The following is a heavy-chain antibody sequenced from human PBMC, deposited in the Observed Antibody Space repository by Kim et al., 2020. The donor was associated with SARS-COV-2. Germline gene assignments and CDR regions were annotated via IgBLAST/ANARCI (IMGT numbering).Heavy chain of an antibody. CDR3: RRALGTGSVDGWHY. CDR1: GFAFADYW. D-gene: IGHD1-1*01. J-gene: IGHJ4*02. V-gene: IGHV3-7*04. Sequence: GGSLRLSCAGSGFAFADYWMSWARQAPGKGLEWVADIYAPGSANYSVSAVGGLFSISNDSTKNLLLLLNHLLTDDATAVYFSRRALGTGSVDGWHYGSQG. CDR2: IYAPGSAN.